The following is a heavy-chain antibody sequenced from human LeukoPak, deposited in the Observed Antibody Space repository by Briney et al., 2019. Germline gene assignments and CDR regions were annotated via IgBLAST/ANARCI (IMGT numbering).Heavy chain of an antibody. CDR2: IWYDGSNK. V-gene: IGHV3-33*01. D-gene: IGHD5-18*01. CDR1: GFTFSSYG. Sequence: GGSLRLSCAASGFTFSSYGMHWVRQAPGKGLEWVAGIWYDGSNKYYADSVKGRFTISRDNSKNTLYLQMNSLRAEDTAVYYCARDLSSYGYYGWFDPWGQGTLVTVSS. J-gene: IGHJ5*02. CDR3: ARDLSSYGYYGWFDP.